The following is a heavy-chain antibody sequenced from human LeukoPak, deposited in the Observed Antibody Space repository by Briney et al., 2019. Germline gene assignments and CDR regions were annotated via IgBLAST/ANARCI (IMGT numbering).Heavy chain of an antibody. CDR1: GYSFTSYW. V-gene: IGHV5-51*01. J-gene: IGHJ4*02. CDR2: IYPGDSDT. CDR3: ASLSSPAQIPYYFDY. Sequence: GESLKISCKGSGYSFTSYWIGWVRQMPGKGLEWMGIIYPGDSDTRYSPSFQGQVTISADKSISTAYLQWSSLKASDTAMYYCASLSSPAQIPYYFDYWGQGTLVTVSS. D-gene: IGHD2-21*01.